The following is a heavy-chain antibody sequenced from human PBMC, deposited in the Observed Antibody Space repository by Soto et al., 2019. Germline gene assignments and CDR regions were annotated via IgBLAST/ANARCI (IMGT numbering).Heavy chain of an antibody. CDR3: ASESARGYGYPHYFVY. CDR1: GFTFSDYY. V-gene: IGHV3-11*01. Sequence: QVQLVESGGGLVKPGGSLRLSCAASGFTFSDYYMNWIRQAPGKGLYWVSYISSSGSTIYYSDSVKRRFTISGDNAKNSVDLQVISLKAEDTAVYCCASESARGYGYPHYFVYCGRGTLVTVSS. J-gene: IGHJ4*02. CDR2: ISSSGSTI. D-gene: IGHD5-18*01.